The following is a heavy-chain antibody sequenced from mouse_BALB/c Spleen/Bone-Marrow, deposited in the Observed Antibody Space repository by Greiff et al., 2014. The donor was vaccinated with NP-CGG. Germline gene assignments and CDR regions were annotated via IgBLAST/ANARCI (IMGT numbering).Heavy chain of an antibody. CDR3: ARGRDYFDY. CDR1: GYSITSDYA. Sequence: EVKLVESGPGLVKPSQSLSLTCTVTGYSITSDYAWNWIRQFPGNKLEWMGSINYSGITTYNPSLKSRISITRDTSKNQFFLQLNSVTTEDTDTYYCARGRDYFDYWGQGTTLTVSS. V-gene: IGHV3-2*02. CDR2: INYSGIT. J-gene: IGHJ2*01.